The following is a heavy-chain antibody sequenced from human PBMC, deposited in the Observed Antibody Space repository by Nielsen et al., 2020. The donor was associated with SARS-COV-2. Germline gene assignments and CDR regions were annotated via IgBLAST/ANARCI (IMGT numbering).Heavy chain of an antibody. CDR3: ARGKWELLWFGESDY. J-gene: IGHJ4*02. V-gene: IGHV1-18*01. Sequence: ASVKVSCKTSGYLFLNYGFSWVRQAPGQGLEWMGWINTYNGITKYSQKFQGRVTMTTDISTSTAYMELRGLRSDDTAVYYCARGKWELLWFGESDYWGQGTLVTVSS. CDR2: INTYNGIT. D-gene: IGHD3-10*01. CDR1: GYLFLNYG.